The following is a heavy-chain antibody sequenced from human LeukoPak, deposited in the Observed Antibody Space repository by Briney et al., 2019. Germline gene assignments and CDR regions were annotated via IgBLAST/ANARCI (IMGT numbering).Heavy chain of an antibody. Sequence: GGSLRLSCAASGFTFSNYEMVWLRQAPGKGLEWISYISSSGSTIYYADSVKGRFTISRDNAENSLYLHMSSLRAEDTAVYYCARDRIMVVGPYNWFDPWGQGTLVTVSS. J-gene: IGHJ5*02. V-gene: IGHV3-48*03. CDR1: GFTFSNYE. CDR3: ARDRIMVVGPYNWFDP. CDR2: ISSSGSTI. D-gene: IGHD2-15*01.